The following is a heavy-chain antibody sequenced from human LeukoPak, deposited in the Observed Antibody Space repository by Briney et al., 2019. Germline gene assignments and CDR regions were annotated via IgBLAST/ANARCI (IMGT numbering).Heavy chain of an antibody. CDR1: GESFGGYY. CDR2: INHSGSA. J-gene: IGHJ4*02. V-gene: IGHV4-34*01. CDR3: ARDGAVTGRGIDY. D-gene: IGHD6-19*01. Sequence: SETLSLTCAVYGESFGGYYWSWIRQPPGKGLEWIGEINHSGSANYNPSLKSRVTISLDTSKDQFSLKLSSVTAADTAVYYCARDGAVTGRGIDYWGQGTLVTVSS.